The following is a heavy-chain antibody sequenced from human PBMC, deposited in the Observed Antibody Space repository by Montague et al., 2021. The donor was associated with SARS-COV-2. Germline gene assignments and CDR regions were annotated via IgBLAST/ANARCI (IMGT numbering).Heavy chain of an antibody. D-gene: IGHD3-9*01. CDR2: IRSKAYGGTT. CDR3: TRAKLRYFDWLLRTDKLYYFDY. J-gene: IGHJ4*02. Sequence: XLRLSCAASGFTFGDYAMSWVRQAPGKGLEWVGFIRSKAYGGTTEYAASVKGRFTISRDDSKSIAYLQMNSLKTEDTAVYYCTRAKLRYFDWLLRTDKLYYFDYWGQGTLVTVSS. V-gene: IGHV3-49*04. CDR1: GFTFGDYA.